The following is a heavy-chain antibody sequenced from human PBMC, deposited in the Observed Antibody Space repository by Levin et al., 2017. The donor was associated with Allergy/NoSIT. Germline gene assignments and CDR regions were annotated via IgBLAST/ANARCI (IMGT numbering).Heavy chain of an antibody. CDR2: INPNSGGT. D-gene: IGHD1-26*01. CDR3: ARGRIVGAPPEVMVDY. Sequence: ASVKVSCKASGYTFTGYYMHWVRQAPGQGLEWMGWINPNSGGTNYAQKFQGRVTMTRDTSISTAYMELSRLRSDDTAVYYCARGRIVGAPPEVMVDYWGQGTLVTVSS. CDR1: GYTFTGYY. V-gene: IGHV1-2*02. J-gene: IGHJ4*02.